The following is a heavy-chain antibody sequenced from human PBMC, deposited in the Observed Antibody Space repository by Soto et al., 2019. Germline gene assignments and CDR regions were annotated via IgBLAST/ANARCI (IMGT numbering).Heavy chain of an antibody. CDR2: ISYDGSNK. V-gene: IGHV3-30-3*01. CDR3: GRGQLGGIDY. CDR1: GFTFSSYA. Sequence: QVQLVESGGGVVQPGRSLRLSCAASGFTFSSYAMHWVRQAPGKGLEWVAVISYDGSNKYYADSVKGRFTISRDNSKNKLYLQMKSLRAEDTAVYYCGRGQLGGIDYWGQGTLVTVSS. J-gene: IGHJ4*02. D-gene: IGHD1-1*01.